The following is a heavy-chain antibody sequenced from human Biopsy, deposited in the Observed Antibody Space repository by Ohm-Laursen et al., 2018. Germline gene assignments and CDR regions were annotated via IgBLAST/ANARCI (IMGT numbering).Heavy chain of an antibody. CDR3: ARFIVPSLHCSNGVCPIRWFDP. CDR1: GGTYSGYY. V-gene: IGHV4-34*01. D-gene: IGHD2-2*01. CDR2: VHHDGRA. Sequence: SETLSLTCAVYGGTYSGYYWSWIRQPPGKGLEWIGEVHHDGRANYNPSLKSRVTISGDMSKKQFSLKLSGVTAADTAVYYWARFIVPSLHCSNGVCPIRWFDPWGQGTLVTVFS. J-gene: IGHJ5*02.